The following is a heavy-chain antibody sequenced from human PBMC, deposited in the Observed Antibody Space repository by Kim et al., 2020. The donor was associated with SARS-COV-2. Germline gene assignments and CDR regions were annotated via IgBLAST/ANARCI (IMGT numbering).Heavy chain of an antibody. J-gene: IGHJ3*01. Sequence: SETLSLTCNVSGYSISEGYYWGWIRQTPGQGLEWIGSIYHSGTTYYNPSLKSRISLSVNTSKNQFFLKLSSVTAADTAKYYCARDAPVLRYFEAWGQGTMVTVSS. D-gene: IGHD3-9*01. CDR3: ARDAPVLRYFEA. V-gene: IGHV4-38-2*02. CDR2: IYHSGTT. CDR1: GYSISEGYY.